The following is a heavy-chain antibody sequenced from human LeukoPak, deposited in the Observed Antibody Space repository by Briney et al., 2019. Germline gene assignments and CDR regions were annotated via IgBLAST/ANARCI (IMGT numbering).Heavy chain of an antibody. CDR2: IDQSGTT. CDR1: DGSFSGYY. D-gene: IGHD2/OR15-2a*01. J-gene: IGHJ4*02. V-gene: IGHV4-34*01. CDR3: ARIPHFYFGYGYFDS. Sequence: PSETLSLTCVVYDGSFSGYYWSWILQPPGKGLEWIAEIDQSGTTNYNPSLKTRVSISVDTSKKQFSLTLTSMTAADTAVYYCARIPHFYFGYGYFDSWGQGTLVTVSS.